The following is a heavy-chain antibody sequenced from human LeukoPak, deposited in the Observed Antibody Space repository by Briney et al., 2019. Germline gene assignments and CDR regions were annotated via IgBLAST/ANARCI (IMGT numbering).Heavy chain of an antibody. Sequence: SETLSLTCTVSGGSISSYYWSWIRQPPGKGLEWIGYIYYSGSTNYNPSLKSRVTISVDTSKNQFSLKLSSVTAADTAVYYCAMPGYCSSTSCYRYFQHWGQGTLVTVSS. D-gene: IGHD2-2*02. J-gene: IGHJ1*01. CDR2: IYYSGST. V-gene: IGHV4-59*08. CDR3: AMPGYCSSTSCYRYFQH. CDR1: GGSISSYY.